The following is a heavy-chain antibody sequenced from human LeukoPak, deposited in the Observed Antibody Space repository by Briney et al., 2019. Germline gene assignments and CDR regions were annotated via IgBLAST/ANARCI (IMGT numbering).Heavy chain of an antibody. CDR1: GGSISSSNW. Sequence: SETLSLTCAVSGGSISSSNWWSWVRQPPGKGLEWIGEIYHSGSTNYNPSLKSRVTISVDKSKNQFSLKLSSVTAADTAVYYCARTGGYYGSGSYRHWGQGTLDTVSS. D-gene: IGHD3-10*01. CDR3: ARTGGYYGSGSYRH. CDR2: IYHSGST. J-gene: IGHJ4*02. V-gene: IGHV4-4*02.